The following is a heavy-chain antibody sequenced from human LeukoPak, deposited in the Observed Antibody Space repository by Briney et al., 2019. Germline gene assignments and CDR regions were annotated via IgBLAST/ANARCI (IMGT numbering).Heavy chain of an antibody. CDR1: GGSISSGGYY. CDR2: MYYSGST. D-gene: IGHD6-19*01. CDR3: ARRGPKYSSGWYPH. V-gene: IGHV4-39*01. Sequence: SQTLSLTCTVSGGSISSGGYYWGWIRQPPGKGLEWIGSMYYSGSTYYNASLKSRLTISVDTSKSQFSLKLSSVTAADTAVYYCARRGPKYSSGWYPHWGQGTLVTVSS. J-gene: IGHJ4*02.